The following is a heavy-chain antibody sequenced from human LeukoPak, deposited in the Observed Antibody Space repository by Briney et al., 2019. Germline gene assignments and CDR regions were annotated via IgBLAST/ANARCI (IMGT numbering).Heavy chain of an antibody. CDR1: GFTFSSYA. Sequence: GGSLRLSCAASGFTFSSYAMSWVRQAPGKGLEWVSAISGSGGSTYYADSVKGRFTISRDNSKNTLYLQMNSPRAEDTAVYYCGLAYCGGDCSYFDYWGQGTLVTVSS. CDR2: ISGSGGST. J-gene: IGHJ4*02. V-gene: IGHV3-23*01. D-gene: IGHD2-21*02. CDR3: GLAYCGGDCSYFDY.